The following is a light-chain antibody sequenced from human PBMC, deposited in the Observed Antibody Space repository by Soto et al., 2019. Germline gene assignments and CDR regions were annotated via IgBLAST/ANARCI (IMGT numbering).Light chain of an antibody. Sequence: QSVLTQPASVSGSPGQSITISCTGTSSDIGAYNYVSWNQQHPGKAPKLMIYEVSNRPSGVSNRFSGSKSGNTASLTISGLQAEDEADYYCSSYTSSSTYGFGTGTKLTVL. J-gene: IGLJ1*01. CDR2: EVS. CDR1: SSDIGAYNY. CDR3: SSYTSSSTYG. V-gene: IGLV2-14*01.